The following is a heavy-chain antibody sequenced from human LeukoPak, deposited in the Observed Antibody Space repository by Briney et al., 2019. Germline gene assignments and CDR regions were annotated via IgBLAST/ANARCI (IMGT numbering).Heavy chain of an antibody. CDR2: IYYSGST. CDR1: GDSISSYY. CDR3: ARDSPYYDILTGYYKGGYFDY. V-gene: IGHV4-59*01. J-gene: IGHJ4*02. D-gene: IGHD3-9*01. Sequence: SETLSLTCTVSGDSISSYYWSWIRQPPGKGLEWIGYIYYSGSTNYNPSLKSRVTISVDTSKNQFSLKLSSVTAADTAVYYCARDSPYYDILTGYYKGGYFDYWGQGTLVTVSS.